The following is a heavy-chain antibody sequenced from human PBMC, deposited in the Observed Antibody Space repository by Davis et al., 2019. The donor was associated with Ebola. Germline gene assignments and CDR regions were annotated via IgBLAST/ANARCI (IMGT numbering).Heavy chain of an antibody. CDR3: AKDPRFLEWLLEWYYFDY. D-gene: IGHD3-3*01. CDR1: GFTFGNYV. V-gene: IGHV3-23*03. J-gene: IGHJ4*02. CDR2: IYSGGST. Sequence: GGSLRLSCAASGFTFGNYVMSWVRQAPGKGLEWVSVIYSGGSTYYADSVKGRFTISRDNSKNTLYLQMNSLRAEDTAVYYCAKDPRFLEWLLEWYYFDYWGQGTLVTVSS.